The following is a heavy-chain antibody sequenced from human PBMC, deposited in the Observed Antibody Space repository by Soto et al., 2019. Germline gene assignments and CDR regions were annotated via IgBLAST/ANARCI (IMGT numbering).Heavy chain of an antibody. D-gene: IGHD1-7*01. CDR2: IYYSGST. Sequence: KSSETLSLTCTVSGGSVSSGSYYWSWIRQPPGKGLEWIGYIYYSGSTNYNPSLKSRVTISVDTSKNQFSLKLSSVTAADTAVYYCARGWNSPRSTSGMDVWGQGTTVTVSS. CDR3: ARGWNSPRSTSGMDV. CDR1: GGSVSSGSYY. V-gene: IGHV4-61*01. J-gene: IGHJ6*02.